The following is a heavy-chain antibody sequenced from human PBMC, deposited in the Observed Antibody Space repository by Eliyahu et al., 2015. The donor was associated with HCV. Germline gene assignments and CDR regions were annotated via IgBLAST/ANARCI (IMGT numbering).Heavy chain of an antibody. Sequence: QLQLQESGPGXVKPSETLSVTCTVSGGSIVSSSYFWGWIRQPPGKGLEYIGNIYYSGSPYYNPSLKSRVTMSVDTSKNQFSLKLNSVTAADTAVYFCAGVAVTAVPPYWGQGALVTVSS. V-gene: IGHV4-39*07. CDR2: IYYSGSP. J-gene: IGHJ4*02. CDR1: GGSIVSSSYF. CDR3: AGVAVTAVPPY. D-gene: IGHD2-21*02.